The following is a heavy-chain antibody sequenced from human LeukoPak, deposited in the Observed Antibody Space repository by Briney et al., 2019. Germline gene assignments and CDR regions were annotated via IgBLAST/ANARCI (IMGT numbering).Heavy chain of an antibody. Sequence: GRSLRLSCAASGFTFSSYGMHWVRQAPGKGLEWVAVISYDGSNKYYADSVKGRFTISRDNSKNTLYLQMNSLRAEDTAVYYCAKGLDTATDYRGQGTLVTVSS. D-gene: IGHD5-18*01. CDR1: GFTFSSYG. CDR3: AKGLDTATDY. J-gene: IGHJ4*02. CDR2: ISYDGSNK. V-gene: IGHV3-30*18.